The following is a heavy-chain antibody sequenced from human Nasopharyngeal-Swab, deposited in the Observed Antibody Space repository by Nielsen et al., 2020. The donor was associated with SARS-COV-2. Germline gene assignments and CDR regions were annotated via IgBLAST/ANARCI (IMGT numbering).Heavy chain of an antibody. CDR1: GYTFTSYA. V-gene: IGHV1-3*01. Sequence: ASVKVSCKASGYTFTSYAMHWVRQAPGQRLEWMGWINAGNGNTKYSQKFQGRVTITRDTSASTAYMELSSLRSEDTAVYYCARRCSGGSCYPEKVYYFDYWGQGTLVTVSS. D-gene: IGHD2-15*01. CDR3: ARRCSGGSCYPEKVYYFDY. CDR2: INAGNGNT. J-gene: IGHJ4*02.